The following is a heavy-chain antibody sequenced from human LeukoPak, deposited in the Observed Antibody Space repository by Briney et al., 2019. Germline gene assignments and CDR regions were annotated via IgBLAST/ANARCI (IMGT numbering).Heavy chain of an antibody. Sequence: SVKVSCKASGGTFSSYAISWVRQAPGQGLEWMGGIIPIFGTANYAQKFQGRVTITADESTSTAYMELSSLRSEDTAVYYCARDVSVAGTDSPDYWGQGTLVTVSS. D-gene: IGHD6-19*01. CDR2: IIPIFGTA. CDR1: GGTFSSYA. J-gene: IGHJ4*02. V-gene: IGHV1-69*13. CDR3: ARDVSVAGTDSPDY.